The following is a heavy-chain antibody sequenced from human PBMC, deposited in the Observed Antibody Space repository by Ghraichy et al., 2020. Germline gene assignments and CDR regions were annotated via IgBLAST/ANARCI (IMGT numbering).Heavy chain of an antibody. CDR3: ARDHGWGGGYPYFDY. CDR2: ISNDGNYI. CDR1: GFVFSRYS. V-gene: IGHV3-21*01. J-gene: IGHJ4*02. Sequence: GGSLRLSCVASGFVFSRYSMHWVRQAPGKGLEWVSSISNDGNYIQYADSMKGRFTISRDNAKDSLFLHMNNLRPEDTALYFCARDHGWGGGYPYFDYWGRGTLVTASS. D-gene: IGHD1-26*01.